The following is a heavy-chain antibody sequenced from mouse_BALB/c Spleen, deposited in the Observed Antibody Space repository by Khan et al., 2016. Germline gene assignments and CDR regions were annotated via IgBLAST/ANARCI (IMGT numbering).Heavy chain of an antibody. Sequence: EVQLVESGPSLVKPFQTLSLSCSVTGDSITSGYWNWIRKFPGNKLEYMGYISYSGSTYYNPSLKSRISITRDTSTTQYFLQLNSVTTEDTATYYCASYDCSGSIVDYWGQGTTLTVSS. CDR3: ASYDCSGSIVDY. CDR1: GDSITSGY. J-gene: IGHJ2*01. D-gene: IGHD3-2*01. V-gene: IGHV3-8*02. CDR2: ISYSGST.